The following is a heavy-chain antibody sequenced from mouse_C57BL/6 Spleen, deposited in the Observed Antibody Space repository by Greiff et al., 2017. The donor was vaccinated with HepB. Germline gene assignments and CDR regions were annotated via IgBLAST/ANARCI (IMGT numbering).Heavy chain of an antibody. CDR1: GFTFSSYT. CDR3: ARHEATAPWFAY. J-gene: IGHJ3*01. CDR2: ISGGGGNT. V-gene: IGHV5-9*01. D-gene: IGHD1-2*01. Sequence: DVQLVESGGGLVKPGGSLKLSCAASGFTFSSYTMSWVRQTPEQRLEWVATISGGGGNTNYPDSVKGRFTFARDNAKNTMYLQMSSLRSEDTALYYCARHEATAPWFAYWGQGTLVTVSA.